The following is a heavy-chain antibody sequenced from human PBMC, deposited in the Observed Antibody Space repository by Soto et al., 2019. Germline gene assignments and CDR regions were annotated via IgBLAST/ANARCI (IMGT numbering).Heavy chain of an antibody. CDR1: GFTFSSYA. D-gene: IGHD1-26*01. J-gene: IGHJ4*02. CDR2: ISGSGGST. V-gene: IGHV3-23*01. Sequence: EVQLLESGGGLVQPGGSLRLSCAASGFTFSSYAMSWVRQAPGKGLEWVSAISGSGGSTYYADSVKGRFTISRDNSKNKLYLQVNSLRDEDTAVYYCAKHPAIGSYYYFDYWGQGTLATVYS. CDR3: AKHPAIGSYYYFDY.